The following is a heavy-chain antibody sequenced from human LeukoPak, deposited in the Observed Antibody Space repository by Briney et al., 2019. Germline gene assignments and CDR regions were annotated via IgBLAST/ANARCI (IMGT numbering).Heavy chain of an antibody. CDR2: IYTSGST. Sequence: SETLSLTCTVSGDSITSGRYYWSWIRQPAGKGLEWIGRIYTSGSTNYNPSLKSRVTMSVDTSKNHFSLKLSSVTAADTAVYYCARDLVAAAGGYFDYWGQGTLVTVSS. CDR3: ARDLVAAAGGYFDY. V-gene: IGHV4-61*02. J-gene: IGHJ4*02. CDR1: GDSITSGRYY. D-gene: IGHD6-13*01.